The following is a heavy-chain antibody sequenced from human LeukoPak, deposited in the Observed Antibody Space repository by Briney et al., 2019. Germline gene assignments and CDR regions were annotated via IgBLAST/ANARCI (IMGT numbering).Heavy chain of an antibody. CDR3: ARHDSGDYNWFDP. CDR1: GYIFTNYW. Sequence: GESLKISCKGSGYIFTNYWIGWMRQMPGKGLEWMGIIYPGDSDTRYSPSFQGQVTISADKSISTAYLQWSSLKASDTAMYYCARHDSGDYNWFDPWGQGTLVTVSS. J-gene: IGHJ5*02. CDR2: IYPGDSDT. D-gene: IGHD4-17*01. V-gene: IGHV5-51*01.